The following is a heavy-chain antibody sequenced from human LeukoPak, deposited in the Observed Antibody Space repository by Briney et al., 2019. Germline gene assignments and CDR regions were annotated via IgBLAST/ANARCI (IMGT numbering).Heavy chain of an antibody. D-gene: IGHD6-19*01. CDR2: INAGNGNT. CDR3: ARTYSSGRRYYYYYGMDV. Sequence: ASVKVSCKASGYTFTSYAMHWVRQAPGQRHEWMGWINAGNGNTKYSQKFQGRVTITRDTSASTAYMELSSLRSEDTAVYYCARTYSSGRRYYYYYGMDVWGQGTTVTVSS. V-gene: IGHV1-3*01. J-gene: IGHJ6*02. CDR1: GYTFTSYA.